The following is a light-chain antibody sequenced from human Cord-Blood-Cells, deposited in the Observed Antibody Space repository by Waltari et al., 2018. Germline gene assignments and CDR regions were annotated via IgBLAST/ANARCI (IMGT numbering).Light chain of an antibody. CDR2: AAS. CDR3: QQSYSTPWT. Sequence: DIQMTQSQSSLSASVGDRVTITCRESQSISSYLNWYQQKQGKAPKLLIYAASSLQSGVPSMFSGSGSGTDFTLTISSLQPEDFATYYCQQSYSTPWTFGQGTKVEIK. J-gene: IGKJ1*01. V-gene: IGKV1-39*01. CDR1: QSISSY.